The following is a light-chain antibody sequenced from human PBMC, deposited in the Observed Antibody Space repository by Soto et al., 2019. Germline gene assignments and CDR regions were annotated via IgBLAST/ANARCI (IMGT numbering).Light chain of an antibody. V-gene: IGLV2-23*01. J-gene: IGLJ1*01. Sequence: QSALTQPASVSGSPGQSITISCTGTNSDVGSYNFVSWLQQHPGKAPKDMIYEGSKRPSGVSNRFSGSKSGNTASLTISGLQAEDEADYYCCSYGGSSTYVFGSGTKVTVL. CDR1: NSDVGSYNF. CDR3: CSYGGSSTYV. CDR2: EGS.